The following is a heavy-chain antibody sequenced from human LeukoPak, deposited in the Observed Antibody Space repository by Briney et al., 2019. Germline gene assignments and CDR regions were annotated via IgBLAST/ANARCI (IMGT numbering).Heavy chain of an antibody. D-gene: IGHD4-11*01. CDR3: ARDLATVTTRKVYYYYGMDV. CDR1: GYTFTSYY. J-gene: IGHJ6*02. CDR2: INPSGGST. V-gene: IGHV1-46*01. Sequence: ASVKVSFTASGYTFTSYYMHWVRQAPGQGLEWMGIINPSGGSTSYAQKFQGRVTMTRDTSTSTVYMELSGLRSEDTAVYYCARDLATVTTRKVYYYYGMDVWGQGTTVTVSS.